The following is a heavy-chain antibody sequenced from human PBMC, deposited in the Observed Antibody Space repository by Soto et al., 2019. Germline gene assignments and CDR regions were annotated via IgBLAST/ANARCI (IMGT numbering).Heavy chain of an antibody. Sequence: PGGSLRLSCAASGFTFSSYAMSWVRQAPGKGLEWVSAISGSGGSTYYADSVKGRFTISRDNSKNTLYLQMNSLRAEDTAVYYCAKDLSITIFGVVIIFGYWGQGTLVTVSS. D-gene: IGHD3-3*01. CDR2: ISGSGGST. V-gene: IGHV3-23*01. CDR1: GFTFSSYA. J-gene: IGHJ4*02. CDR3: AKDLSITIFGVVIIFGY.